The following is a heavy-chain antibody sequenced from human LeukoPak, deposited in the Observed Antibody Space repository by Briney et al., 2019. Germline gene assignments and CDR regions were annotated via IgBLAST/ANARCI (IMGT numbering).Heavy chain of an antibody. V-gene: IGHV3-74*01. CDR3: AKALHSSGWYVATLQDY. CDR2: IKTDGSST. Sequence: GGSLRLSCAASGFTFSSYWMHWVRQAPGKGLVWVSHIKTDGSSTNYAESVKGRFTISRDNSKNTLYLQMNSLRAEDTAVYYCAKALHSSGWYVATLQDYWGQGTLVTVSS. J-gene: IGHJ4*02. CDR1: GFTFSSYW. D-gene: IGHD6-19*01.